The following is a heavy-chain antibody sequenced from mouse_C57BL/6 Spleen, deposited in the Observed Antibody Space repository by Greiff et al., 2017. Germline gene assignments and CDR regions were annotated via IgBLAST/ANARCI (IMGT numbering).Heavy chain of an antibody. CDR3: AREGGYGENYFDY. D-gene: IGHD2-2*01. J-gene: IGHJ2*01. V-gene: IGHV5-4*01. Sequence: EVQRVESGGGLVKPGGSLKLSCAASGFTFSSYAMSWVRQTPEKRLEWVATISDGGSYTYYPDNVKGRFTISRDNAKNNLYLQMSHLKSEDTAMYYCAREGGYGENYFDYWGQGTTLTVSS. CDR2: ISDGGSYT. CDR1: GFTFSSYA.